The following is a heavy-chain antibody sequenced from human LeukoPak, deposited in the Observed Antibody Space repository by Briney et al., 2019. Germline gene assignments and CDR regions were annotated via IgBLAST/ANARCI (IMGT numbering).Heavy chain of an antibody. V-gene: IGHV3-64*01. CDR2: ISSNGGST. Sequence: GGTLGLSCAASGFTFSSYGMSWVRQAPGKGLEYVSAISSNGGSTYYANSVKGRFTISRDNSKNTLYLQMGSLRAEDMAVYYCASYGAFDIWGQGTMVTVSS. CDR1: GFTFSSYG. CDR3: ASYGAFDI. J-gene: IGHJ3*02. D-gene: IGHD3-10*01.